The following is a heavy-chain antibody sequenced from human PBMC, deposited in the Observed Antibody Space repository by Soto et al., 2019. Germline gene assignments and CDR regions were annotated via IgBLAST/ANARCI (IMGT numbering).Heavy chain of an antibody. CDR3: GHTSLKTGWAFDY. Sequence: QITLKESGPTLVKPTQTLTLTCTFSGISLSTKEVGVGWIRQPPGNGLEWLALIYWDGDQRYRPSLRTRVTITKDTSKNQVFLTMANMDPVDTATYFCGHTSLKTGWAFDYWGQGTLVTVSS. D-gene: IGHD6-19*01. J-gene: IGHJ4*02. V-gene: IGHV2-5*02. CDR1: GISLSTKEVG. CDR2: IYWDGDQ.